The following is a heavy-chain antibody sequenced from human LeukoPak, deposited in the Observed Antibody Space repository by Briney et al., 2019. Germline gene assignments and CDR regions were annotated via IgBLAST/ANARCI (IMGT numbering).Heavy chain of an antibody. CDR3: ARRSDYRYYFDY. D-gene: IGHD4-11*01. CDR1: GFTFSSYW. J-gene: IGHJ4*02. Sequence: GGSLRLSCAASGFTFSSYWMHWVRQAPGKGLVWVSRINSDGSSTSYADSVKGRFTISRDNAKNTLYLQMNSLRAEDTAVYFCARRSDYRYYFDYWGQGTLVTVSS. V-gene: IGHV3-74*01. CDR2: INSDGSST.